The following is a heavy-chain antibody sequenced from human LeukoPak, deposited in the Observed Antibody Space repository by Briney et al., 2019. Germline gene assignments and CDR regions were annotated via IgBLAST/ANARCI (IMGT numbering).Heavy chain of an antibody. J-gene: IGHJ5*02. CDR1: GFTFSTYS. CDR3: AKVALTYFPVPSDKNWFDA. D-gene: IGHD2-21*01. CDR2: NSSSSSYI. V-gene: IGHV3-21*01. Sequence: GGSVRLFCAASGFTFSTYSMIWVRQAPGKALEWFSSNSSSSSYIYYADSVKGRFTICRDNAKNSLYLQLNSLRAQDRALYYCAKVALTYFPVPSDKNWFDAWGQGTLVTVSS.